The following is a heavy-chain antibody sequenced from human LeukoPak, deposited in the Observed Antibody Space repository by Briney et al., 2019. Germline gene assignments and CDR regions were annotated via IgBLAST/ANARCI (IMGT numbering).Heavy chain of an antibody. Sequence: GGSLRLSCAASGFTFSSYAMSWVRQAPGRGLEWVSAISGSGGSTYYADSVKGRFTISRDNSKNTLYLQMNSLRAEDTAVYYCANLCPRNPYHFYGMDVWGQGTTVTVSS. CDR2: ISGSGGST. J-gene: IGHJ6*02. CDR1: GFTFSSYA. CDR3: ANLCPRNPYHFYGMDV. V-gene: IGHV3-23*01. D-gene: IGHD1-14*01.